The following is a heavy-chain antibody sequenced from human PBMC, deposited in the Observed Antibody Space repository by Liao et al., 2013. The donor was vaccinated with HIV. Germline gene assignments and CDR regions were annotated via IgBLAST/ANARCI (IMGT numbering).Heavy chain of an antibody. D-gene: IGHD3-3*01. V-gene: IGHV4-4*07. J-gene: IGHJ6*03. CDR1: GGSISSYY. CDR3: ARDRYDFWSGYYYYYYMDV. CDR2: IYTSGST. Sequence: QVQLQESGPGLVKPSETLSLTCTVSGGSISSYYWSWIRQPAGKGLEWIGRIYTSGSTNYNPSLKSRVTMSVDTSKNQFSLKLSSVTAADTAVYYCARDRYDFWSGYYYYYYMDVWGQRDQRSPSP.